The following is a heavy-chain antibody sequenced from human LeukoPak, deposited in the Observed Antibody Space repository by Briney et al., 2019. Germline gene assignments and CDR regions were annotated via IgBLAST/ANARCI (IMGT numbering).Heavy chain of an antibody. CDR3: TRGPAAGTGEFFQH. Sequence: PSESLSLTCGVSGDSISSTSFYWGWIRQPPGGGLEWVGSIYSSGSAYYSPSLKSRVTISVDTSKNHFSLKLTSVTAADTAVYYCTRGPAAGTGEFFQHWGLGALVSVSS. V-gene: IGHV4-39*07. CDR1: GDSISSTSFY. D-gene: IGHD6-13*01. J-gene: IGHJ1*01. CDR2: IYSSGSA.